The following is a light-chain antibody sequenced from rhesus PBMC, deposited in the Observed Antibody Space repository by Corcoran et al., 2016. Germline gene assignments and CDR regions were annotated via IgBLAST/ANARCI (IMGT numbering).Light chain of an antibody. CDR2: DAS. CDR1: QGISGY. Sequence: DIQLTQSPSSLSASVGDRVTITCRASQGISGYLAWYQQKSGKAPNLLIYDASNLQSGVPSRFSGSGSGTDYTFTISSLQPEDLATYYCQHGYGTPWTFGQGTKVQSK. J-gene: IGKJ1*01. V-gene: IGKV1-38*01. CDR3: QHGYGTPWT.